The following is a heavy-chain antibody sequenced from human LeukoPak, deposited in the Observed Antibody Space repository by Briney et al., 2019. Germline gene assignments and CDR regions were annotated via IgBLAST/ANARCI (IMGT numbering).Heavy chain of an antibody. D-gene: IGHD3-10*01. V-gene: IGHV4-59*01. J-gene: IGHJ6*04. CDR1: GGSISSYY. CDR2: IYYSGST. CDR3: ARDAGYYGSGSLDV. Sequence: SETLSLTCTVSGGSISSYYWSWIRQPPGKGLEWIGYIYYSGSTNYNPSLKCRVTISVDTSKNQFSQKLSSVTAADTAVYYCARDAGYYGSGSLDVWGKGTTVTVSS.